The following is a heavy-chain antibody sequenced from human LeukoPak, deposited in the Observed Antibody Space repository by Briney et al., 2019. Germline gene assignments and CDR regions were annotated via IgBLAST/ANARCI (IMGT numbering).Heavy chain of an antibody. CDR3: AKDSGGPSFDY. CDR1: GFTFSSYG. Sequence: GGSLRLSCAASGFTFSSYGMHWVRQAPGKGLEWVAVISYDGSNKYYADSVKGRFTISRDNSKNTLYLQMNSLRAEDTAVYYCAKDSGGPSFDYWGQGTLVTVSS. D-gene: IGHD3-10*01. CDR2: ISYDGSNK. J-gene: IGHJ4*02. V-gene: IGHV3-30*18.